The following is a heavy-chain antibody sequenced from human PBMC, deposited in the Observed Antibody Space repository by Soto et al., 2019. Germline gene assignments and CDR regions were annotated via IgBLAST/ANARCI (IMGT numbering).Heavy chain of an antibody. J-gene: IGHJ5*01. V-gene: IGHV1-3*04. D-gene: IGHD5-12*01. CDR3: ARAISGYVT. Sequence: QVQRVQSGAEVKKPGASVKVSCKASGITSTTYAIHWVRQAPGQGLEWMGWINTGNGNTRYSQRFLGRVSLTTDTSASTASMDLSSLTSEDTAVYYCARAISGYVTWGHGTLITVSS. CDR2: INTGNGNT. CDR1: GITSTTYA.